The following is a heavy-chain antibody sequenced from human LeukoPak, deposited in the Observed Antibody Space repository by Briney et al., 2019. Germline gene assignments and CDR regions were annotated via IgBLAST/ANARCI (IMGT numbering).Heavy chain of an antibody. Sequence: ASVKVSCKASGYTFTGYYMHWVRQAPGQGLEWMGRINPNSGGTNYAQKFQGRVTMTRDTSISTAYMELSRLRSDDTAVYYCARPVLRGYDNCGYWGQGTLVTVSS. CDR2: INPNSGGT. J-gene: IGHJ4*02. CDR1: GYTFTGYY. CDR3: ARPVLRGYDNCGY. D-gene: IGHD1-20*01. V-gene: IGHV1-2*06.